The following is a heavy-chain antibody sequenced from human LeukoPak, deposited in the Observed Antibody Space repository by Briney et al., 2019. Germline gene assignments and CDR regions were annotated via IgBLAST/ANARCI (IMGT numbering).Heavy chain of an antibody. Sequence: GGSLRLSCAASGFTFSSYWMSWVRQAPGKGLEWVANIKQDGSEKYYVDSVKGRFTISRDNAKNSLYLQMNSLRAEDTAVYYCARDRVAVAGTRGYYYMDVWGKGTAVTVSS. CDR3: ARDRVAVAGTRGYYYMDV. CDR1: GFTFSSYW. CDR2: IKQDGSEK. J-gene: IGHJ6*03. D-gene: IGHD6-19*01. V-gene: IGHV3-7*01.